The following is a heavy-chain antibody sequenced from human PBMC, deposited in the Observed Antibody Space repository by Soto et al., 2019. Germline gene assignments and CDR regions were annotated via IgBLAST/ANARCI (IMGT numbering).Heavy chain of an antibody. D-gene: IGHD3-9*01. CDR1: GFSLSTSGVG. Sequence: QITLKESGPTLVRPTQTLTLTCAFSGFSLSTSGVGVGWIRQPPGKALEWLAVIYWDDSKHYSRSMRSRLTITKDTSTKQVCLTMTHMDPMDTGTYYCAHKGPEDWPLDYWGQGTLVTVSS. J-gene: IGHJ4*02. CDR3: AHKGPEDWPLDY. CDR2: IYWDDSK. V-gene: IGHV2-5*02.